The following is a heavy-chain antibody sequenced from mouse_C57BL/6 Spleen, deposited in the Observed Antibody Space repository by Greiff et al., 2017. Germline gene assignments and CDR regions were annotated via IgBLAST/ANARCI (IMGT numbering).Heavy chain of an antibody. CDR2: ISSGSSTI. D-gene: IGHD1-1*01. CDR1: GFTFSDYG. Sequence: EVKVVESGGGLVKPGGSLKLSCAASGFTFSDYGMHWVRQAPEKGLEWVAYISSGSSTIYYADTVKGRFTISRDNAKNTLFLQMTSLRSEDTAMYYCARLLREYCYAMDYWGQGTSVTVSS. V-gene: IGHV5-17*01. J-gene: IGHJ4*01. CDR3: ARLLREYCYAMDY.